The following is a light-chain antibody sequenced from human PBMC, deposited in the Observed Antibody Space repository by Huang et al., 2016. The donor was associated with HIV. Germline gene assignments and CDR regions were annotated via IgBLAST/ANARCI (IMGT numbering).Light chain of an antibody. CDR3: QQYHNWPYT. J-gene: IGKJ2*01. V-gene: IGKV3-15*01. CDR2: GAS. Sequence: EIIMTQSPATPSLSPGEGTSISCRANQSVATNLAWYLHRPGQSPRILVVGASIRASGVPDRFSGSGSGTQFTLTVSSLQSEDFAVYYCQQYHNWPYTFGQGTKLEI. CDR1: QSVATN.